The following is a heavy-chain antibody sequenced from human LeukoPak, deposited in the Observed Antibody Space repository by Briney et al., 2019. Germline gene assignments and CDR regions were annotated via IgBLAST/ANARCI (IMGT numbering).Heavy chain of an antibody. D-gene: IGHD4-23*01. CDR3: ARQSDGGNWIDY. J-gene: IGHJ4*02. CDR2: IYYSGST. CDR1: GGSISSGGYY. V-gene: IGHV4-31*03. Sequence: KASETLSLTCTVSGGSISSGGYYWSWIRQHPGKGLEWIEYIYYSGSTYYNPSLKSRVTISVDTSKNQFSLKLSSVTAADTAVYYCARQSDGGNWIDYWGQGTLVTVSS.